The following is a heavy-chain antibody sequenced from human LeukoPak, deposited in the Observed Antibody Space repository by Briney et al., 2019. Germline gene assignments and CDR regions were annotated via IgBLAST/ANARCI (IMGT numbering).Heavy chain of an antibody. J-gene: IGHJ4*02. V-gene: IGHV1-2*02. Sequence: ASVKVSCKASGYTFTGYYMHWVRQAPGQGLEWMGWINPNSGGTNYAQKFQGRVTMTRDTSISTAYMELSRLGSDDTAVYYCARPMDAGSTGVFDYWGQGTLVTVSS. D-gene: IGHD1-7*01. CDR2: INPNSGGT. CDR3: ARPMDAGSTGVFDY. CDR1: GYTFTGYY.